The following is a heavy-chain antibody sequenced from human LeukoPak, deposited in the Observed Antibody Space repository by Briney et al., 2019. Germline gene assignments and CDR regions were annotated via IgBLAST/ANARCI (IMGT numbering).Heavy chain of an antibody. CDR1: GFTFSSYG. J-gene: IGHJ4*02. V-gene: IGHV3-33*06. CDR2: IWYDGSNK. CDR3: AKGDYGYSYGFLMTY. Sequence: GGSLRLSCAASGFTFSSYGMHWVRQAPGKGLEWVAVIWYDGSNKYYADSVKGRFTISRDNSKNTLYLQMNSLRAEDTAVYYCAKGDYGYSYGFLMTYWGQGTLVTVSS. D-gene: IGHD5-18*01.